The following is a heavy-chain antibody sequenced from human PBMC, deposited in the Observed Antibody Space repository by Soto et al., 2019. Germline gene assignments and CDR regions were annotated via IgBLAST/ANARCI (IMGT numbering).Heavy chain of an antibody. CDR3: PTSVVRSNVNFDY. CDR2: MNPDSGNT. V-gene: IGHV1-8*01. CDR1: GYTFTSYD. Sequence: QVQLVQSGAEVRTPGASVKVSCKASGYTFTSYDINWVRQATGQGPEWMGWMNPDSGNTGYVQKFQGRVTMTRNTAISTAYMELSSLSSEDTAVYYCPTSVVRSNVNFDYWGQGTLVTLSS. J-gene: IGHJ4*02. D-gene: IGHD7-27*01.